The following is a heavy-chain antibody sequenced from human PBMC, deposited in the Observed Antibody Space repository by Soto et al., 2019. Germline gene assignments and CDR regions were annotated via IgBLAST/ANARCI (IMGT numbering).Heavy chain of an antibody. CDR3: ARGRNYDFWSGSIYYYYGMDV. Sequence: QVQLQQWGAGLLKPSEPLSLTCAVYGGSFSGYYWSWIRQPPGKGLEWIGEINHSGSTNYNPSPKSRVTISVDTSKNQFSVKLSSVTAADTAVYYCARGRNYDFWSGSIYYYYGMDVWGQGTTVTVSS. D-gene: IGHD3-3*01. CDR1: GGSFSGYY. V-gene: IGHV4-34*01. CDR2: INHSGST. J-gene: IGHJ6*02.